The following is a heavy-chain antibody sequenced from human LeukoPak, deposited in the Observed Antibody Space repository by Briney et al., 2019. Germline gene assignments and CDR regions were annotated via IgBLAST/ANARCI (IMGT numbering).Heavy chain of an antibody. D-gene: IGHD6-13*01. V-gene: IGHV3-20*04. CDR2: INWNGGST. J-gene: IGHJ4*02. CDR1: GFTFSSYA. Sequence: GGSLRLSCAASGFTFSSYAMSWVRQAPGKGLEWVSGINWNGGSTGYADSVKGRFTISRDNAKNSLYLQMNSLRAEDTALYYCARVSSSWYGDCFDYWGQGTLVTVSS. CDR3: ARVSSSWYGDCFDY.